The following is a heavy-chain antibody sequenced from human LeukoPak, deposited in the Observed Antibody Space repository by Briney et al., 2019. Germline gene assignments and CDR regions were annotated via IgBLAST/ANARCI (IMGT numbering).Heavy chain of an antibody. D-gene: IGHD6-13*01. V-gene: IGHV3-48*03. Sequence: GSLRLSCAASGFTLSSYEMNWVRLAPGKGLEWISYISRTGNSIYYADSVKGRFTISRDSAKNSLYLQMSSLRAEDTAVYYCARGPYSSNWYVDYWGQGTLVTVAS. CDR2: ISRTGNSI. CDR1: GFTLSSYE. J-gene: IGHJ4*02. CDR3: ARGPYSSNWYVDY.